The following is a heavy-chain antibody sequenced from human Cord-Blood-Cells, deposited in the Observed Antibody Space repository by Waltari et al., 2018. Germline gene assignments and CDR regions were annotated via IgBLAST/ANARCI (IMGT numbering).Heavy chain of an antibody. V-gene: IGHV3-30*18. J-gene: IGHJ3*02. D-gene: IGHD3-10*01. CDR1: GFTFRSYG. CDR2: ISYDGSNK. CDR3: AKDKSGAFDI. Sequence: QVQLVESGGGVVQPGRSLRLACAASGFTFRSYGMHRVRQAPGKGLEWVAVISYDGSNKYYADSVKGRFTISRDNSKNTLYLQMNSLRAEDTAVYYCAKDKSGAFDIWGQGTMVTVSS.